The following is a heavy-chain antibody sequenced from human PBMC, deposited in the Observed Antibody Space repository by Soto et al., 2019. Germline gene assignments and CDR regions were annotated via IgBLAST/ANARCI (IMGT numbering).Heavy chain of an antibody. D-gene: IGHD3-22*01. CDR2: ISGSGGST. V-gene: IGHV3-23*01. J-gene: IGHJ4*02. Sequence: GGSLRLSCAASGFTFSSYAMSWVRQAPGKGLEWVSAISGSGGSTYYADSVKGRFTISRDNSKNTLYLQMNSLRAEDTAVYYCAKGTDYYDSSGYLPLDYWGQGTLVTVSS. CDR1: GFTFSSYA. CDR3: AKGTDYYDSSGYLPLDY.